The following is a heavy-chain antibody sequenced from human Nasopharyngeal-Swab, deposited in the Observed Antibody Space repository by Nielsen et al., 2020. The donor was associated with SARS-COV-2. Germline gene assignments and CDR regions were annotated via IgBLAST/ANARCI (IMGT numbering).Heavy chain of an antibody. CDR1: GGSISSGGYY. J-gene: IGHJ3*02. V-gene: IGHV4-31*03. CDR3: ARARVDTAMVPAFDI. Sequence: SETLSLTCTVSGGSISSGGYYWSWIRQHPGKGLEWIGYIYYSGSTYYNPSLKSRVTISVDTSKNQFSLKLSSVTTADTAVYYCARARVDTAMVPAFDIWGQGTMVTVSS. D-gene: IGHD5-18*01. CDR2: IYYSGST.